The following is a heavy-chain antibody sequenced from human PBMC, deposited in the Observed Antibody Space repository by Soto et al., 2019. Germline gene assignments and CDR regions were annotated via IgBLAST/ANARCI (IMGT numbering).Heavy chain of an antibody. J-gene: IGHJ4*02. CDR3: ARQIYDSDTGPNFQYYFDS. CDR2: IDPSDSQT. D-gene: IGHD3-22*01. CDR1: GNHFAGYW. Sequence: GEFLTISCKVAGNHFAGYWLTWVRQKPGKGLEWMGRIDPSDSQTYYSPSFRGHVTISATKSITTVFLQWSSLRASDTAMYYCARQIYDSDTGPNFQYYFDSWGQGTPVTVSS. V-gene: IGHV5-10-1*01.